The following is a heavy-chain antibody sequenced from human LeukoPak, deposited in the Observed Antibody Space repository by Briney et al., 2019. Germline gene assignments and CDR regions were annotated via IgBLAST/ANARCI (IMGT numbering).Heavy chain of an antibody. Sequence: ASVKVSCKASGYTFTGYYMHWVRQAPGQGLEWMGWINPNSGGTNYAQKFQGRVTMTRDTSISTAYMELSRLRSDDTAVYCCASHRSSGRKAYDEYWGQGTLVTVSS. CDR2: INPNSGGT. CDR3: ASHRSSGRKAYDEY. J-gene: IGHJ4*02. D-gene: IGHD1-26*01. CDR1: GYTFTGYY. V-gene: IGHV1-2*02.